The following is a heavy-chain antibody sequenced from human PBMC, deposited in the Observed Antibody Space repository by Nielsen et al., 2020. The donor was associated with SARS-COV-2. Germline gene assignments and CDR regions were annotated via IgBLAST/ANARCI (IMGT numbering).Heavy chain of an antibody. Sequence: ASVKVSCKASGYTFTSYYMHWVRQAPGQGLEWMGIINPSGGSTSYAQKFQGRVTITADESTSTAYMELSSLRSEDTAVYYCARAAVTLIYYYYGMDVWGQGTTVTVSS. D-gene: IGHD4-11*01. J-gene: IGHJ6*02. CDR1: GYTFTSYY. CDR3: ARAAVTLIYYYYGMDV. V-gene: IGHV1-46*01. CDR2: INPSGGST.